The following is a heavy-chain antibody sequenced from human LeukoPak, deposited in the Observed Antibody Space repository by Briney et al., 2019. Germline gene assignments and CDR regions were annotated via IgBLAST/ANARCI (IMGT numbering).Heavy chain of an antibody. Sequence: GASVKVSCKASGGTSSSYAISWVRQAPGQGLEWMGWISAYNGNTNYAQKLQGRVTMTTDTSTSTAYMELRSLRSDDTAVYYCARYSDYGDYTRFDYWGQGTLVTVSS. CDR1: GGTSSSYA. J-gene: IGHJ4*02. CDR3: ARYSDYGDYTRFDY. D-gene: IGHD4-17*01. CDR2: ISAYNGNT. V-gene: IGHV1-18*01.